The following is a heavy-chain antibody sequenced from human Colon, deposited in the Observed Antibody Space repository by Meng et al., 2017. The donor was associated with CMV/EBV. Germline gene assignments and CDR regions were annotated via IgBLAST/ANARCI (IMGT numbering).Heavy chain of an antibody. Sequence: GGSLRPSCPPSGSTLSTNFMNWVRQAPGRGLEWVSVIYSGGSTYYADSVKGRFTISRDNAMNTLYLQMNSLSTEDSPVYFCEKGHQYYGSGGYGYYYGMDVWGQGTTVTVSS. V-gene: IGHV3-53*05. CDR3: EKGHQYYGSGGYGYYYGMDV. J-gene: IGHJ6*02. CDR2: IYSGGST. D-gene: IGHD3-10*01. CDR1: GSTLSTNF.